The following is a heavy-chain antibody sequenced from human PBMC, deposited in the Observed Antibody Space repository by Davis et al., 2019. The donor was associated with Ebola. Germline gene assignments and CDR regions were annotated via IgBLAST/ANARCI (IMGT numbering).Heavy chain of an antibody. CDR2: IIPIFGTA. Sequence: AASVKVSCKASGGTFSSYAISWVRQAPGQGLEWMGGIIPIFGTANYAQKFQGRVTITADEPTSTAYMELSSLRSEDTAVYYCARVGGYSGYDYFDYWGQGTLVTVSS. CDR3: ARVGGYSGYDYFDY. CDR1: GGTFSSYA. V-gene: IGHV1-69*13. J-gene: IGHJ4*02. D-gene: IGHD5-12*01.